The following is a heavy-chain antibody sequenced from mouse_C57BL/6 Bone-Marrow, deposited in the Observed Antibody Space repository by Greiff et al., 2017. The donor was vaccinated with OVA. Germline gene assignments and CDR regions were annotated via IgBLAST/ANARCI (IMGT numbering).Heavy chain of an antibody. V-gene: IGHV1-52*01. D-gene: IGHD1-1*01. J-gene: IGHJ2*01. CDR3: ASHGSSPCDY. CDR1: GYTFTSYW. CDR2: IDPSDSET. Sequence: QVQLQQPGAELVRPGSSVKLSCTASGYTFTSYWMHWVKQRPIQGLEWIGNIDPSDSETHYNQKFKDKATLTVDKSSSTAYMQLSSLTSEDSAVDYYASHGSSPCDYWGQGTTLTVSS.